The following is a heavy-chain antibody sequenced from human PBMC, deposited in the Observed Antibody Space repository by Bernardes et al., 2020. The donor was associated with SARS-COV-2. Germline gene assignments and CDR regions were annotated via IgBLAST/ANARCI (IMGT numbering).Heavy chain of an antibody. CDR2: ISYDGSNK. Sequence: SLRLSCAASGFTFSSYGMHWVRQAPGKGLEWVAVISYDGSNKYYADSVKGRFTISRDNSKNTLYLQMNSLRAEDTAVYYCAKDESSGVEGVDYWGQGTLVTVSS. J-gene: IGHJ4*02. V-gene: IGHV3-30*18. CDR3: AKDESSGVEGVDY. CDR1: GFTFSSYG. D-gene: IGHD3-22*01.